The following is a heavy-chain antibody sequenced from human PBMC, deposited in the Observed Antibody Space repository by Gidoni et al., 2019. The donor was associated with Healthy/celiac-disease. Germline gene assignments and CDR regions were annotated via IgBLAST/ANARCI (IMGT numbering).Heavy chain of an antibody. J-gene: IGHJ4*02. Sequence: EVQLLESGGGLVQPGGSLRLSCAASGFPFSSYAMSWVRQAPGKGLEWVSAISGSGGSTYYADSVKGRFTISRDNSKNTLYLQMNSLRAEDTAVYYCAKKGTIFGVVMAYFDYWGQGTLVTVSS. V-gene: IGHV3-23*01. D-gene: IGHD3-3*01. CDR2: ISGSGGST. CDR3: AKKGTIFGVVMAYFDY. CDR1: GFPFSSYA.